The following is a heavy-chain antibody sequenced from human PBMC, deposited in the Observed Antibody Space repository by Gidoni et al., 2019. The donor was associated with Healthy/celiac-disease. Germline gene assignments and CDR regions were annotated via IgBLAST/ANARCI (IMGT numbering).Heavy chain of an antibody. CDR2: ISGSGGST. CDR3: AAEKEVGATTSLDY. D-gene: IGHD1-26*01. Sequence: EVQRLESGGGLVQPGGSLRLSCAASGFTFSSYAMRWVRQAPGKGLEWVSAISGSGGSTYYADSVKGRFTISRDNSKNTLYLQMNSLRAEDTAVYYCAAEKEVGATTSLDYWGQGTLVTVSS. J-gene: IGHJ4*02. V-gene: IGHV3-23*01. CDR1: GFTFSSYA.